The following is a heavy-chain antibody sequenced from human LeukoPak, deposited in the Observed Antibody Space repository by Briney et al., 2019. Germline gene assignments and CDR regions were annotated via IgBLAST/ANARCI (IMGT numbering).Heavy chain of an antibody. CDR2: ITGGGSNK. CDR3: AKMHWDSGDVRTAIDY. Sequence: GGSLRLSCAAPGFTFSSYAMGWVRQAPGKGLEWVSAITGGGSNKYYADSVKGRFTISRDNSKNTLYLQANSLRPEDTAVYYCAKMHWDSGDVRTAIDYWGQGTLVTVSS. J-gene: IGHJ4*02. CDR1: GFTFSSYA. V-gene: IGHV3-23*01. D-gene: IGHD5-12*01.